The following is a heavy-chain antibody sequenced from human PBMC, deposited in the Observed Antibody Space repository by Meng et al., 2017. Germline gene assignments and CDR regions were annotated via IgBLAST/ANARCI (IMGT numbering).Heavy chain of an antibody. CDR3: AHRRGDSREGWFDP. D-gene: IGHD2-21*02. CDR1: GFSLSTSGVG. Sequence: QITLKESVPTLVKPPQTLTLTCTFSGFSLSTSGVGVGWIRQPPGKALEWLALIYWDDDKRYSPSLKSRLTITKDTSKNQVVLTMTNMDPVDTATYYCAHRRGDSREGWFDPWGQGTLVTVSS. J-gene: IGHJ5*02. CDR2: IYWDDDK. V-gene: IGHV2-5*02.